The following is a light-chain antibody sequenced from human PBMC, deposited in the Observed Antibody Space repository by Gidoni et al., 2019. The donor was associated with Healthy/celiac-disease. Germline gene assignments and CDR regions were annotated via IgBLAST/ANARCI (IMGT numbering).Light chain of an antibody. CDR3: QQRSNWPT. CDR2: DAS. CDR1: QSVSSY. J-gene: IGKJ1*01. Sequence: EIVLTQSPATLSLSPGERATLSCRASQSVSSYLAWYQQKPGQAPRLLIYDASNRATGIPARFSGSGSGKDFPLTIRSLEPEDFAVYYCQQRSNWPTFGQGTKVEIK. V-gene: IGKV3-11*01.